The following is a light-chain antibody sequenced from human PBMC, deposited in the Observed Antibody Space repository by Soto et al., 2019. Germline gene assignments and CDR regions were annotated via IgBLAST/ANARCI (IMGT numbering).Light chain of an antibody. CDR3: GTWDNSLSAYV. Sequence: QSVLTQPPSVSAAPGHKVTISCSGSSSNIGNNYVSWYQQLPGTAPKLLIYDNNKRPSGIPDRFSGSKSGTSATLGITGLQTGDEADYYCGTWDNSLSAYVFGTGTKVTVL. CDR2: DNN. J-gene: IGLJ1*01. CDR1: SSNIGNNY. V-gene: IGLV1-51*01.